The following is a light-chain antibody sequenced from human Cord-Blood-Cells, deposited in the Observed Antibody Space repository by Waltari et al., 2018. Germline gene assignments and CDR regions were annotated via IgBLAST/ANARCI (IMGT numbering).Light chain of an antibody. CDR2: EGS. CDR3: CSYAGSSTYV. J-gene: IGLJ1*01. V-gene: IGLV2-23*01. Sequence: SALTQPPPVSGLPGQSITISCPGTTIDVGGYNLVSWYQQHPGKAPKLMIYEGSKRPSGVSNRFSGSKSGNTASLTISGLQAEDEADYYCCSYAGSSTYVFGTGTKVTIL. CDR1: TIDVGGYNL.